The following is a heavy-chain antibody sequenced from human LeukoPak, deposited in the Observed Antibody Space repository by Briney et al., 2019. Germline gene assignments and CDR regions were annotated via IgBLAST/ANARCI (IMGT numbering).Heavy chain of an antibody. D-gene: IGHD6-6*01. Sequence: VASVKVSCKVSGYTLTELSMHWVRQAPGQGLEWMGRIIPILGIANYAQKFQGRVTITADKSTSTAYMELSSLRSEDTAVYYCARDQAPYSSSSGAFDIWGQGTMVTVSS. CDR3: ARDQAPYSSSSGAFDI. J-gene: IGHJ3*02. CDR1: GYTLTELS. V-gene: IGHV1-69*04. CDR2: IIPILGIA.